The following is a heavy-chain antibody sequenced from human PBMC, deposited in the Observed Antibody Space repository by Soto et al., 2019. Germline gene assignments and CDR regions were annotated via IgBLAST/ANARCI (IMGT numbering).Heavy chain of an antibody. V-gene: IGHV3-30*03. J-gene: IGHJ3*02. CDR2: ISYDGSNK. Sequence: HPGGSLRLSCAASGFTFSSYGMHWVRQAPGKGLEWVAVISYDGSNKYYADSVKGRFTISRDNSKNTLYLQMNSLRAEDTAVYYCARARLRYFDSLDAFDIWGQGTMVTVSS. CDR1: GFTFSSYG. D-gene: IGHD3-9*01. CDR3: ARARLRYFDSLDAFDI.